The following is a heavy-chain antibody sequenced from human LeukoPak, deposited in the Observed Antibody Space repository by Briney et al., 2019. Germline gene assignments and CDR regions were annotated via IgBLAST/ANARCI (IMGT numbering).Heavy chain of an antibody. CDR2: IYPGDSDT. CDR3: ARRGSLKVNWFDP. CDR1: GSRFTSYW. V-gene: IGHV5-51*01. D-gene: IGHD5-12*01. J-gene: IGHJ5*02. Sequence: GASLQISCQGSGSRFTSYWIGWVRQIPGKGLEWMGIIYPGDSDTRYSPSFQGQVTISADKSISTAYLQWSSLKASDTATYYCARRGSLKVNWFDPWGQGTLVTVSS.